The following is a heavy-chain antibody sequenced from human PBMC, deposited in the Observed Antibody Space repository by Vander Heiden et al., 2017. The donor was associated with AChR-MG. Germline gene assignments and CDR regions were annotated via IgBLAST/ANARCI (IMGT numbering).Heavy chain of an antibody. Sequence: ITLKESGPTLVIPTQTLTLTCTFSGFSPSTSGVGVGWIRQPPGKALEWLALIYWNDDKRYSPSLKSRLTITKDTSKNQVVLTMTNMDPVDTATYYCAQRVAAIMDYYFDYWGQGTLVTVSS. CDR2: IYWNDDK. D-gene: IGHD2-15*01. CDR3: AQRVAAIMDYYFDY. CDR1: GFSPSTSGVG. J-gene: IGHJ4*02. V-gene: IGHV2-5*01.